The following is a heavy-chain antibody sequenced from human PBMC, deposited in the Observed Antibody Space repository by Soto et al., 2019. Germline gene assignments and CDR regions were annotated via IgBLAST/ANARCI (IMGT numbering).Heavy chain of an antibody. CDR1: GFTFSDFE. J-gene: IGHJ4*02. CDR3: ARRTGTAPRFDY. V-gene: IGHV3-30-3*01. Sequence: QVQLVESGGGVVQRGRSLRLSCSASGFTFSDFEMYWVRQAPGKGLDWVSFISYDGSNQYYARSVKGRFTVSRDNSKNTLFLIMNSLRPEETAVYFCARRTGTAPRFDYWGQGTLVTVSS. CDR2: ISYDGSNQ. D-gene: IGHD1-7*01.